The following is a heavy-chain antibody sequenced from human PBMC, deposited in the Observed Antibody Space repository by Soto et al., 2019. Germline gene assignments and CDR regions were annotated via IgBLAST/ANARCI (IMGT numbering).Heavy chain of an antibody. Sequence: GGSLRLSCAASGFTFSSYSMNWVRQAPGKGLEWVSSISSSSSYIYYADSVKGRFTISRDNAENSLYLQMNSLRAEDTAVYYCARDYYYDSSGYYAGFDYWGQGTLVTVSS. CDR1: GFTFSSYS. J-gene: IGHJ4*02. CDR3: ARDYYYDSSGYYAGFDY. CDR2: ISSSSSYI. V-gene: IGHV3-21*01. D-gene: IGHD3-22*01.